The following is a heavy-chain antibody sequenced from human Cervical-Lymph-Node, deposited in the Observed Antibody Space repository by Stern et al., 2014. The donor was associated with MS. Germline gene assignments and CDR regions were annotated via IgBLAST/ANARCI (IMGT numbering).Heavy chain of an antibody. D-gene: IGHD6-19*01. CDR3: ARDLTSSGWYVGLDY. Sequence: VQLVESGAEVKKPGASVKGSCTASGYTFTSSGISWVRQAPGQGLEWMGWISADNGNTNYAQKLQGRVTMTTDTSTSTAYMELRSLRSDDTAVYYCARDLTSSGWYVGLDYWGQGTLVTVSS. J-gene: IGHJ4*02. CDR1: GYTFTSSG. CDR2: ISADNGNT. V-gene: IGHV1-18*01.